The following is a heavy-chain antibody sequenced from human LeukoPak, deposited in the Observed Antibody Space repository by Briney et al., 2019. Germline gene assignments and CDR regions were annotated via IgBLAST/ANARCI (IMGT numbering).Heavy chain of an antibody. CDR3: ARDQRYRSAWYDEGGYYFDY. D-gene: IGHD6-19*01. V-gene: IGHV1-2*02. CDR1: GYTFTDYY. J-gene: IGHJ4*02. CDR2: VNPNSGGT. Sequence: ASVKVSCKASGYTFTDYYMHWVRQAPGQGLEWVGWVNPNSGGTNYAQKFQGRVTMTRDTAISTAYMELSRLRSDAKAVYYCARDQRYRSAWYDEGGYYFDYWGQGTPVTVSS.